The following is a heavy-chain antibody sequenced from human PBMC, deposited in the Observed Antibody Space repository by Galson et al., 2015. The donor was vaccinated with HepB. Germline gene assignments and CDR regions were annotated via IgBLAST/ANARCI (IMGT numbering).Heavy chain of an antibody. CDR2: ISSSSSYI. V-gene: IGHV3-21*01. CDR1: GFTFSSYS. D-gene: IGHD1-1*01. J-gene: IGHJ3*02. Sequence: SLRLSCAASGFTFSSYSMNWVRQAPGKGLEWVSSISSSSSYIYYADSVKGRFTISRDNAKNSLYLQMNSLRAEDTAVYYCARHKPGTTGFDIWGQGTMVTVSS. CDR3: ARHKPGTTGFDI.